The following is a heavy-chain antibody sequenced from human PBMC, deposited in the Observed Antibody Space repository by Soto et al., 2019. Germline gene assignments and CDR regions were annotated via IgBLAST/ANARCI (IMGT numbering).Heavy chain of an antibody. CDR3: AKSRDAYNFYFYYGMDV. CDR2: ILYDGSNK. J-gene: IGHJ6*02. Sequence: PGVSLRLSCAASGFTFSNYGRHWVRQTPGKGLEWVALILYDGSNKYYGDSVKGRFTISRDNSKNTLYLQVSSLRAEDTAVYYCAKSRDAYNFYFYYGMDVWGQGTTVTVSS. CDR1: GFTFSNYG. D-gene: IGHD2-2*01. V-gene: IGHV3-30*18.